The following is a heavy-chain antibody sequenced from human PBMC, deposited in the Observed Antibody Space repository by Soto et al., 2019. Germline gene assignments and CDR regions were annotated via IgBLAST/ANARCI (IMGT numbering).Heavy chain of an antibody. CDR3: ARDARGITMVRLVIIERGYNWFDS. V-gene: IGHV6-1*01. D-gene: IGHD3-10*01. CDR1: GDSVSTNSAT. J-gene: IGHJ5*01. Sequence: SQTLSLTCAISGDSVSTNSATWDWIRQSPSRGLEWLGRTYYRSKWYNDYAVSVKSRITINPDTSKNQFSLQLNSVTPEDTAVYYCARDARGITMVRLVIIERGYNWFDSWGQGTLVTVSS. CDR2: TYYRSKWYN.